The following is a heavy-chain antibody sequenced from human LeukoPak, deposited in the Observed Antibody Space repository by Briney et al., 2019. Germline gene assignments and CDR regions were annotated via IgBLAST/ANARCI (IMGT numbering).Heavy chain of an antibody. V-gene: IGHV3-21*04. CDR1: GFTFSSYS. J-gene: IGHJ3*02. Sequence: GGSLRLSCAASGFTFSSYSMNWVRQAPGKGLEWVSSISSSSSYIYYADSVKGRFTISRDNAKNSLYLQMNSLRAEDTALYYCARVSMIARAFDIWGQGTMVTVSS. CDR2: ISSSSSYI. CDR3: ARVSMIARAFDI. D-gene: IGHD3-22*01.